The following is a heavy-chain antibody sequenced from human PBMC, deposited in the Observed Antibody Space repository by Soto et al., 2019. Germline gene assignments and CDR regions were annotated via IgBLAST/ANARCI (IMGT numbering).Heavy chain of an antibody. CDR3: AKEDYDFWSGYYGGGMDV. Sequence: HPGGSLRLSCAASGFTFSSYAMSWVRQAPGKGLEWVSAISGSGGSTYYADSVKGRFTISRDNSKNTLYLQMNSLRAEDTAVYYCAKEDYDFWSGYYGGGMDVWGQGTTVTVSS. D-gene: IGHD3-3*01. CDR1: GFTFSSYA. CDR2: ISGSGGST. V-gene: IGHV3-23*01. J-gene: IGHJ6*02.